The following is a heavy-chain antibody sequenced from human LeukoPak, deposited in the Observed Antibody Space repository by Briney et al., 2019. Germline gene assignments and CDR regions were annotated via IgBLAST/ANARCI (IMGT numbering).Heavy chain of an antibody. V-gene: IGHV2-5*01. D-gene: IGHD3-22*01. Sequence: SGPRLVKPTQTLTLTCTFSGFSLSTSGVGVGWIRQPPGMVLESLALIYWNDDKRYSPSLKRRLTITKDTSKNQVVLTMTNMDPVDTATYYCARHYYYDSSGYFYYFDYWGQGTLVSVST. CDR2: IYWNDDK. CDR1: GFSLSTSGVG. J-gene: IGHJ4*02. CDR3: ARHYYYDSSGYFYYFDY.